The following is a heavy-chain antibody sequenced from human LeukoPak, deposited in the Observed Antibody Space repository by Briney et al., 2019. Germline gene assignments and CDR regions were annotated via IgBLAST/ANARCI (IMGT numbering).Heavy chain of an antibody. CDR1: RFTFSSYS. CDR3: AKTSAGIRGGYFDY. V-gene: IGHV3-23*01. J-gene: IGHJ4*02. Sequence: GGSLRLSCAASRFTFSSYSMNWVRQAPGKGLEWVSLINDSGGNTYYADSVKGRFTISRDNSKNTLFLQMSSLRAEDTAVYYCAKTSAGIRGGYFDYWGQGTLVTVSS. D-gene: IGHD3-10*01. CDR2: INDSGGNT.